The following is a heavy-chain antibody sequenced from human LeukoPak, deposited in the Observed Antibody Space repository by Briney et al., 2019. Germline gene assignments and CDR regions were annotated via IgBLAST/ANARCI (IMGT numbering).Heavy chain of an antibody. J-gene: IGHJ4*02. V-gene: IGHV3-21*01. CDR3: ATIPPYYDSPDFDY. CDR2: ISSSSSYI. Sequence: GGSLRLSCAASGFTFSSYSMNWVRQPPGKGLEWVSSISSSSSYIYYADSVKGRFTISRDNAKNSLYPQMNSLRAEDTAVYYCATIPPYYDSPDFDYWGQGTLVTVSS. CDR1: GFTFSSYS. D-gene: IGHD3-22*01.